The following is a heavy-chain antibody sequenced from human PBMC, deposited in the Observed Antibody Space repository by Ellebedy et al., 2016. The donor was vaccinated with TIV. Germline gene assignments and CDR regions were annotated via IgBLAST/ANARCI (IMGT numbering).Heavy chain of an antibody. D-gene: IGHD5-18*01. V-gene: IGHV5-51*01. CDR2: IYPGDSDT. CDR3: AVTRTKTAMDHFDY. CDR1: GYGFASYW. Sequence: GESLKISXKASGYGFASYWIAWVRQMPGKGLEWMGIIYPGDSDTRYSPSFQGQVTISADKSIDTAYLHWSSLRASDTAMYYCAVTRTKTAMDHFDYWGQGTLVSVSS. J-gene: IGHJ4*02.